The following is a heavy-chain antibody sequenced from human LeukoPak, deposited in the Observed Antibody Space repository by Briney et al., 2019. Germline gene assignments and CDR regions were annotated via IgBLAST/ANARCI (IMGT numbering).Heavy chain of an antibody. Sequence: GGSLRLSCAASGFTFSSYWMSWVRQAPGKGLEWVGFIRSKAYGGTTEYAASVKGRFTISRDDSKSIAYLQMNSLKTEDTAVYYCTRDNLWELLLFDYWGQGTLVTVSS. J-gene: IGHJ4*02. D-gene: IGHD1-26*01. CDR3: TRDNLWELLLFDY. CDR2: IRSKAYGGTT. CDR1: GFTFSSYW. V-gene: IGHV3-49*04.